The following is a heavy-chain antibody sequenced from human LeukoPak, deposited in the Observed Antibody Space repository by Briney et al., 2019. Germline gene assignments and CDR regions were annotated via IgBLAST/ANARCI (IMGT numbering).Heavy chain of an antibody. CDR1: GFTISPYW. CDR2: ISRDGSNT. V-gene: IGHV3-74*01. CDR3: AREWDLPGAYYMDV. Sequence: GGSLRLSCAASGFTISPYWMHWVRQTPGKGLVWVSRISRDGSNTVYADSVKGRFTISRDNANKTQYLQMNSLRGDDTAVYYCAREWDLPGAYYMDVWGKGTTVTVSS. J-gene: IGHJ6*03. D-gene: IGHD1-26*01.